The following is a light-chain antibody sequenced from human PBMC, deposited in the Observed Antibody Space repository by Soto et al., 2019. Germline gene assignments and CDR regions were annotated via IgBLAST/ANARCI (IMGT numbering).Light chain of an antibody. CDR1: QSVSSSY. Sequence: EIVLTQSPGTLSLSPGEIATLSCRASQSVSSSYLAWYQQKPGQAPRLLIYGASSRATGIPDRFSGSGSGTDFTLTISRLEPEDFAVYYCQQYGSPPQTFGQGTKVEIK. J-gene: IGKJ1*01. CDR2: GAS. V-gene: IGKV3-20*01. CDR3: QQYGSPPQT.